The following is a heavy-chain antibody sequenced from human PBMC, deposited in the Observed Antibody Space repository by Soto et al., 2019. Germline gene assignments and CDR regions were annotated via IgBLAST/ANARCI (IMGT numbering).Heavy chain of an antibody. CDR1: GFTFSSYA. CDR2: ISGSGGST. CDR3: AKDPGSGSYSNPSDY. D-gene: IGHD1-26*01. V-gene: IGHV3-23*01. J-gene: IGHJ4*02. Sequence: EVQLLESGGGLVQPGGSLRLSCAASGFTFSSYAMSWVRQAPGKGLEWVSAISGSGGSTYYADSVKGRFTISRDNSKKTLYLQMNSLRAGDTAVYYCAKDPGSGSYSNPSDYWGQGTLVTVSS.